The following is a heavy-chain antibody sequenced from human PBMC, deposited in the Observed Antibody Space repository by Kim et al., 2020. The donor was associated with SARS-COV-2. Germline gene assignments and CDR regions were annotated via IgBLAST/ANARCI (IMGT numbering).Heavy chain of an antibody. D-gene: IGHD6-19*01. V-gene: IGHV3-23*01. Sequence: GGSLRLSCVASGFTFSSRAMSWVRQTPGKALEWVASINNGGTPYYADSVKGRFTVSRDIAKATLYRQMNSLRAEDTALYYCAKDHPSSGWPAFDSWGQGT. J-gene: IGHJ4*02. CDR3: AKDHPSSGWPAFDS. CDR2: INNGGTP. CDR1: GFTFSSRA.